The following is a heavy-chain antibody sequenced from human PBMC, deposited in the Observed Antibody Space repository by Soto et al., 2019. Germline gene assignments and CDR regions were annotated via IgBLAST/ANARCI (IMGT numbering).Heavy chain of an antibody. D-gene: IGHD3-16*02. CDR1: GYTFTSYG. J-gene: IGHJ4*02. CDR3: ARTGGNSGYYRYVDY. V-gene: IGHV1-18*01. Sequence: QVQLVQSGAEVKKPGASVKVSCKASGYTFTSYGISWVRQAPGQGLEWMGWISAYNGNTNYAQMFQGRVSMTTDTSTTTAYLDLRSLRSDDTAVYYCARTGGNSGYYRYVDYWGQGTLVTVSS. CDR2: ISAYNGNT.